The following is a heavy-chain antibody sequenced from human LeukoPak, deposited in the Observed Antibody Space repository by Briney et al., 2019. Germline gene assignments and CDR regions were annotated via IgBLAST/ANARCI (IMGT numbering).Heavy chain of an antibody. CDR3: ARELQQWLDGDCYFDY. CDR2: TYYRSKWYN. Sequence: SQTLSLTCAISGDSVSSNSAAWNWIRQSPSRGLEWLGRTYYRSKWYNDYAVSVKSRITINPDTSKNQFSLQLNSVTPEDTAVYYCARELQQWLDGDCYFDYWGQGTLVTVSS. V-gene: IGHV6-1*01. D-gene: IGHD6-19*01. J-gene: IGHJ4*02. CDR1: GDSVSSNSAA.